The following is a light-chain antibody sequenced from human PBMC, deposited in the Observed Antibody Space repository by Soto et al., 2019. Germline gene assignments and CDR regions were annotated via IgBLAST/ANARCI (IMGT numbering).Light chain of an antibody. V-gene: IGKV1-33*01. CDR3: QHYDSLPIT. CDR1: QDIGNY. Sequence: DIQMTQSPSSLSASVGERVTITCQASQDIGNYLSWYQQKPGKAPKLLIYDASRLQTGVPSRFSGIGSGTRFSFTIDSLQPEDFASYYCQHYDSLPITFGQGTRLDIK. J-gene: IGKJ5*01. CDR2: DAS.